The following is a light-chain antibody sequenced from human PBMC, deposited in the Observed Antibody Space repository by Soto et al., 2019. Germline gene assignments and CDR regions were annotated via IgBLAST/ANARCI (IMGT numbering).Light chain of an antibody. CDR3: QQYGSSLGVT. V-gene: IGKV3-20*01. J-gene: IGKJ4*01. CDR1: QDISRRY. Sequence: IVLTQSPGTLSLSPGERAALSWLASQDISRRYLAWYQQKPGQAPRLLIYGASSRATGIPDRFSGSGSGTDFTLTISRLEPEDFAVYYCQQYGSSLGVTFGGGTKVDIK. CDR2: GAS.